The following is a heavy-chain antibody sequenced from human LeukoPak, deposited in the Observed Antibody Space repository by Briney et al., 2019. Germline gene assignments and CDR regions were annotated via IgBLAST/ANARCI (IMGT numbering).Heavy chain of an antibody. J-gene: IGHJ4*02. Sequence: SETLSLTCTVSGGSISSYYWSWVRQPPGKGLEWIGYIYYSGSPNYNPSLKSRVTISVDTSKNQFSLKLSSVTAADAAVYFCAGGSTMIRGAADYWGQGTLVTVSS. CDR3: AGGSTMIRGAADY. CDR2: IYYSGSP. CDR1: GGSISSYY. V-gene: IGHV4-59*01. D-gene: IGHD3-10*01.